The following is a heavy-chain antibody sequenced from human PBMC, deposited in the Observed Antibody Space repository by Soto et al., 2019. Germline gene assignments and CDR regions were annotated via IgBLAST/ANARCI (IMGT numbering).Heavy chain of an antibody. Sequence: SETLSLTCTVSGGSISSGGYYWSWIRQHPGKGLEWIGYIYYSGSTYYNPSLKSRVTISVDTSKNQFSLKLSSVTAADTAVYYCARGRPGIAAAPYYFDYWGQGTLVTVSS. CDR1: GGSISSGGYY. V-gene: IGHV4-31*03. J-gene: IGHJ4*02. CDR2: IYYSGST. D-gene: IGHD6-13*01. CDR3: ARGRPGIAAAPYYFDY.